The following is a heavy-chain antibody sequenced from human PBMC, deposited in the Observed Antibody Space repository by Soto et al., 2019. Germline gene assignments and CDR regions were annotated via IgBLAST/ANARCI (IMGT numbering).Heavy chain of an antibody. J-gene: IGHJ6*02. D-gene: IGHD3-16*01. Sequence: ASVKVSCKASGYSFTRYGIGWARQAPGQGLEWMGWINAYNGNTNYAQNLQGRLTLTTDTSTTTAYMELRSLRSNDTAIYYCAMVDVYVTPSPQDVWGQGATVTVS. CDR1: GYSFTRYG. V-gene: IGHV1-18*01. CDR3: AMVDVYVTPSPQDV. CDR2: INAYNGNT.